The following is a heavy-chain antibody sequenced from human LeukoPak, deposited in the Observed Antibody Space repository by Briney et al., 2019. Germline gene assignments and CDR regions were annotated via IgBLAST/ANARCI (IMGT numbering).Heavy chain of an antibody. CDR3: ARDCSSTSCYWYYYYYYGMDV. V-gene: IGHV3-7*01. Sequence: GGSLRLSCAASGFTFSSYWMSWVGQAPGKGLGWVATIKQDGSEKYYVDSVKGRFPISRDKAKNSLYLQMNSLRAEDTAVYYCARDCSSTSCYWYYYYYYGMDVWGQGTTVTVSS. CDR2: IKQDGSEK. J-gene: IGHJ6*02. D-gene: IGHD2-2*01. CDR1: GFTFSSYW.